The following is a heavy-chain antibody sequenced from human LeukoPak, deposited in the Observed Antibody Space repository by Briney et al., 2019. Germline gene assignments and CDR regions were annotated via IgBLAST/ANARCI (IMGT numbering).Heavy chain of an antibody. CDR1: GFTFSSYA. J-gene: IGHJ4*02. Sequence: GGSLRLSCAASGFTFSSYAMHWVRQAPGKGLEWVAVISYDGSNKYYADSVKGRFTVSRDNSQNTLYLQMNSLRAEDTAVYYCARGSGTMIRGLQYYFDFWGQGTLVTVSS. V-gene: IGHV3-30-3*01. D-gene: IGHD3-10*01. CDR3: ARGSGTMIRGLQYYFDF. CDR2: ISYDGSNK.